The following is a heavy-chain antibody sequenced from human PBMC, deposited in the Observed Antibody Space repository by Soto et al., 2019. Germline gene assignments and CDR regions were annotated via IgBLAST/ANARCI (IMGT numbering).Heavy chain of an antibody. CDR2: ISISSTYK. V-gene: IGHV3-21*01. Sequence: ESGGGLVKPGGSRSLSCAAPGFTFSSYSMNWVRQAPGKGREWVSSISISSTYKYYADSVKGRFTISRDNAKNSLYLQMNSLRAEDTALYYCAVIGVVAATHWFDPWGQGTLVTVSS. J-gene: IGHJ5*02. CDR3: AVIGVVAATHWFDP. D-gene: IGHD2-15*01. CDR1: GFTFSSYS.